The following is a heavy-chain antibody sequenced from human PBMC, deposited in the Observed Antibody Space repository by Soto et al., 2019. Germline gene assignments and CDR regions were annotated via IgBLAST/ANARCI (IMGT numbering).Heavy chain of an antibody. V-gene: IGHV3-20*04. CDR1: GFTIDNYG. CDR3: VRSGDYRSGSYWYFFDY. Sequence: PGGSLRLSCAASGFTIDNYGMSWVRQVSGKGLEWVAGIYWKEGNTHYADSVKGRFTISRDTAKNSLFLQLNSLSAEDTALYYCVRSGDYRSGSYWYFFDYWGQGALVTVSS. D-gene: IGHD3-10*01. CDR2: IYWKEGNT. J-gene: IGHJ4*02.